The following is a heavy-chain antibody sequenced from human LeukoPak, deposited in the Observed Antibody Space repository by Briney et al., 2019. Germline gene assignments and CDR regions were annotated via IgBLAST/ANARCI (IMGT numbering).Heavy chain of an antibody. Sequence: ASVKVSCKASGGTFSSYAISWVRQAPGQGLEWMGGIIPIFGTANYAQKFQGRVTITADKSTSTAYMELSSLRSEDTAVYYCARCTTGRTFGSLREIKRSREIDYWGQGTLVTVSS. V-gene: IGHV1-69*06. CDR3: ARCTTGRTFGSLREIKRSREIDY. CDR2: IIPIFGTA. D-gene: IGHD1-1*01. J-gene: IGHJ4*02. CDR1: GGTFSSYA.